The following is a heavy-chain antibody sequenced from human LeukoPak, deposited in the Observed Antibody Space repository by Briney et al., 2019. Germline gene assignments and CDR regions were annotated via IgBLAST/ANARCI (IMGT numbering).Heavy chain of an antibody. Sequence: GGSLRLSCAASGFTFSGYGMHWVRQAPGKGLEWVAFIRYDGSNKYYADSVKGRFTISRDNSKNTLYLQMNSLRAEDTAVYYCAKGGGYQLLFDYWGQGTLVTVSS. V-gene: IGHV3-30*02. CDR2: IRYDGSNK. CDR3: AKGGGYQLLFDY. D-gene: IGHD2-2*01. CDR1: GFTFSGYG. J-gene: IGHJ4*02.